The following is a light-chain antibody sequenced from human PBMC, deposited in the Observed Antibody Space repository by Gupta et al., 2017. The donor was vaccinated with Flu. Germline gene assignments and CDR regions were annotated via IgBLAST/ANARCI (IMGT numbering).Light chain of an antibody. Sequence: QPVLTPPPSPSATPGPRVTISCSGSSSNIGSNYVYWYQQLPGTAPKLLIYRNNQRPSGVPDRFSGSKSGTPASLAISGLRSEDEAEYYCAAWDDSLSGPVFGGGTKLTV. CDR2: RNN. CDR3: AAWDDSLSGPV. V-gene: IGLV1-47*01. CDR1: SSNIGSNY. J-gene: IGLJ3*02.